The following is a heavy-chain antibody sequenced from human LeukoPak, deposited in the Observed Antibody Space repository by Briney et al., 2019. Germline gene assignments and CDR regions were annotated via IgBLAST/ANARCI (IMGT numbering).Heavy chain of an antibody. Sequence: GASVKVSCKASGYTFTSYAMHWVRQAPGQRLEWMGWINAGNGNTKYSQKFQGRVTITRDTSASTAYTELSSLRSEDTAVYYCARDLPSPISTVTREGRFDPWGQGTLVTVSS. CDR2: INAGNGNT. D-gene: IGHD4-17*01. CDR3: ARDLPSPISTVTREGRFDP. CDR1: GYTFTSYA. V-gene: IGHV1-3*01. J-gene: IGHJ5*02.